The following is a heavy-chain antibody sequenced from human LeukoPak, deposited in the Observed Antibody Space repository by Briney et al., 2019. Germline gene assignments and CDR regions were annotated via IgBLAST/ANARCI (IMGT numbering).Heavy chain of an antibody. CDR1: GFTFSSYA. CDR3: AKDSIVATRLPYFDY. J-gene: IGHJ4*02. CDR2: ISGSGGST. V-gene: IGHV3-23*01. D-gene: IGHD5-12*01. Sequence: GGSLRLSCAASGFTFSSYAMSWVRQAPGKGLEWVSAISGSGGSTYYADSVKGRFTISRDNSKNTLYLQMNSLRAEDTAVYYCAKDSIVATRLPYFDYWGQGTLVTVSS.